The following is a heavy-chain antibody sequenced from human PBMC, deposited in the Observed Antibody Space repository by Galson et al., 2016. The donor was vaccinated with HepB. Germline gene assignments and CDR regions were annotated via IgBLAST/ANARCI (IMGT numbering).Heavy chain of an antibody. D-gene: IGHD2-15*01. Sequence: SLRLSCAASGFSFGSYAMHWVRQAPGTGLEWVALVSYEGSRKFYADSVKGRFSISRDNSQNTVYLRMNSLRTNDTAVYYCAGAEDTTSWPKDSWGQGTLVTVSS. CDR2: VSYEGSRK. CDR1: GFSFGSYA. CDR3: AGAEDTTSWPKDS. V-gene: IGHV3-30-3*01. J-gene: IGHJ4*02.